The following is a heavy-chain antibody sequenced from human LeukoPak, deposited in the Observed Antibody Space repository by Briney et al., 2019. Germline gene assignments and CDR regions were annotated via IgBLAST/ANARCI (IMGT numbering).Heavy chain of an antibody. CDR1: GYTFTSYY. J-gene: IGHJ4*02. CDR3: ARDLADYYDSSGYRD. D-gene: IGHD3-22*01. Sequence: ASVKVSCKASGYTFTSYYMHWVRQAPGQGLEWMGIINPSGGSTSYAQKFQGRVTMTRDTSTSTVYMELSSLRSEDTAVYYCARDLADYYDSSGYRDWGQGTLVTVSS. CDR2: INPSGGST. V-gene: IGHV1-46*01.